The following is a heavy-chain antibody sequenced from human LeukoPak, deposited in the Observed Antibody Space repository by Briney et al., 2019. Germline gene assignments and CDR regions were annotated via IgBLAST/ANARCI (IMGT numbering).Heavy chain of an antibody. Sequence: GGSLRLSCAASGFTVSSYYMTWVRQAPGKGLEWVSVIYSGGSTYYADSVKGRVAISRDNSKNTVFLQMNSVRAEDTAVYYCARSYINHLIGMDVWGQGTTVTVSS. D-gene: IGHD1-14*01. CDR1: GFTVSSYY. CDR3: ARSYINHLIGMDV. CDR2: IYSGGST. J-gene: IGHJ6*02. V-gene: IGHV3-66*01.